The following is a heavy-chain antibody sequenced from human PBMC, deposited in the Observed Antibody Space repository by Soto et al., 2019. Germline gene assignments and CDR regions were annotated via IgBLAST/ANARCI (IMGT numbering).Heavy chain of an antibody. CDR3: ARDRGSYYDFWSGYDWFDP. CDR2: ISAYNGNT. Sequence: ASVKVSCKASGYTFTSYGISWVRQAPGQGLEWMGWISAYNGNTNYAQKLQGRVTMTTDTSTSTAYMELRSLRSDDTAVYYCARDRGSYYDFWSGYDWFDPWGQGTLVIVSS. CDR1: GYTFTSYG. J-gene: IGHJ5*02. D-gene: IGHD3-3*01. V-gene: IGHV1-18*01.